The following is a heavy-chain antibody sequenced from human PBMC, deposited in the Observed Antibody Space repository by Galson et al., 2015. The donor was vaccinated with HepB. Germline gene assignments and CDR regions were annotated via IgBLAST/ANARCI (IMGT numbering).Heavy chain of an antibody. D-gene: IGHD4-17*01. CDR3: TRDRDYADYSDY. CDR1: GFSSGGYW. J-gene: IGHJ4*02. Sequence: SLRLSCAASGFSSGGYWMSWVRQAPGKGLEWVANINQDGSEKNYVDSVKGRFTISRDNAKNSLYLQMNSLRAEDTAFYYCTRDRDYADYSDYWGLGTLVTVSS. V-gene: IGHV3-7*01. CDR2: INQDGSEK.